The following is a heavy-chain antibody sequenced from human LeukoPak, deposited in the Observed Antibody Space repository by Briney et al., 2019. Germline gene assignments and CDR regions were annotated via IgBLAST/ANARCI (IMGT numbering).Heavy chain of an antibody. V-gene: IGHV3-30*02. Sequence: PGGSLRLSCAASGFTFSSYGMHWVRQAPGKGLEWVGFIRYDGSNKYYADSVKGRFTISRDTSENTLYLQMNSLRAEDTAVYYCARGGLGRREARGAFGIWGQGTMVTVSS. J-gene: IGHJ3*02. CDR2: IRYDGSNK. D-gene: IGHD6-19*01. CDR3: ARGGLGRREARGAFGI. CDR1: GFTFSSYG.